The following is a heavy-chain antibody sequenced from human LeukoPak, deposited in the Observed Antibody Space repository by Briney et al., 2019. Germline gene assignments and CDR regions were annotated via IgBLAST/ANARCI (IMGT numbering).Heavy chain of an antibody. D-gene: IGHD3-3*01. CDR3: ARGAFGVYAFDI. CDR2: ITPDGTST. CDR1: GFTFSSYG. J-gene: IGHJ3*02. V-gene: IGHV3-74*01. Sequence: GGSLRLSGAASGFTFSSYGMHWVRHTPGKGLVWVSRITPDGTSTTYADSVKGRFTISRDNAKNTLYVQMNSLRAEDTAVYYCARGAFGVYAFDIWGQGTMVTVSS.